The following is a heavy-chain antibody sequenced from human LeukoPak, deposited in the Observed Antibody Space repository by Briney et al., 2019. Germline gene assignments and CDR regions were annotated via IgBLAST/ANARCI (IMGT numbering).Heavy chain of an antibody. Sequence: PSETLSLTCTVSGGSISSSSYYWGWIRQPPGKGLEWIGSIYYSGSTYYNPSLKSRVTISVDTSKNQFSLKLSSVTAAGTAVYYCARLNVLRFSNYYMDVWGKGTTVTVSS. D-gene: IGHD3-3*01. CDR2: IYYSGST. CDR3: ARLNVLRFSNYYMDV. J-gene: IGHJ6*03. V-gene: IGHV4-39*01. CDR1: GGSISSSSYY.